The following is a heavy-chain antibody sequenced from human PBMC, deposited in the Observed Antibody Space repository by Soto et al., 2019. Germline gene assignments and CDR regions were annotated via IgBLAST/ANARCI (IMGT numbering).Heavy chain of an antibody. CDR2: IYYSGST. V-gene: IGHV4-59*01. D-gene: IGHD2-15*01. Sequence: SETLSLTCTVSGGSISSYYWSWIRQPPGKGLEWIGYIYYSGSTNYNPSLKSRVTISVDTSKNQFSLKLSSVTAADTAVYYCARAPHCSGGSCYPAYYYYYGMDVWGQGTTVTVSS. CDR3: ARAPHCSGGSCYPAYYYYYGMDV. J-gene: IGHJ6*02. CDR1: GGSISSYY.